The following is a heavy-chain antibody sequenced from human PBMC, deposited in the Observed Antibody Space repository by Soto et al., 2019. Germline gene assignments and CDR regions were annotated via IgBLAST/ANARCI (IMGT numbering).Heavy chain of an antibody. D-gene: IGHD1-7*01. CDR3: ARGETGTTVDY. Sequence: SETLSLTCTVSGGSISSGDYYWSWIRQPPGKGLEWIGYIYYSGSTYYNPSLKSRVTISVDTSKNQFSLKLSSVTAADTAVYYCARGETGTTVDYWGQGTLVTVSS. V-gene: IGHV4-30-4*01. J-gene: IGHJ4*02. CDR2: IYYSGST. CDR1: GGSISSGDYY.